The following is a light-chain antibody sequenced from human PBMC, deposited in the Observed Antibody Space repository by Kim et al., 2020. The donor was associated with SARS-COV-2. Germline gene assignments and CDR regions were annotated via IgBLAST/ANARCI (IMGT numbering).Light chain of an antibody. CDR1: QSVLYSSNNKNY. V-gene: IGKV4-1*01. J-gene: IGKJ2*03. CDR2: WAS. CDR3: QPYYSTPPYS. Sequence: DIVMTQSPDSLAVSLGERATINCKSSQSVLYSSNNKNYILWYQQKPGQPPKLLISWASTRESGVPDRFSGSGSGTDFTLTISNLQAEDVAVYYCQPYYSTPPYSFGQGTKLEI.